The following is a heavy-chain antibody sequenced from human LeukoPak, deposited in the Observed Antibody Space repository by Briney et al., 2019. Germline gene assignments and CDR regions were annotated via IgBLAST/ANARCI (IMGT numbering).Heavy chain of an antibody. CDR3: ARDQGGSSWYGGGGY. CDR1: GYTFTSYY. V-gene: IGHV1-46*01. Sequence: GASVKVSCKASGYTFTSYYMHWVRQAPGQGLEWMGIINPSGGSTSYAQKFQGRVTMTRDMSTSTVYMELSSLRSEDTAVYYCARDQGGSSWYGGGGYWGQGTLVTVSS. CDR2: INPSGGST. J-gene: IGHJ4*02. D-gene: IGHD6-13*01.